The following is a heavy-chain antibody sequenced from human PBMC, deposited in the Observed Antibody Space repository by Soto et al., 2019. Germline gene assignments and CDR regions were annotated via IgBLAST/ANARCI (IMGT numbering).Heavy chain of an antibody. CDR3: ARLPKSYINLDY. V-gene: IGHV4-34*01. Sequence: SETLSLTCAVYGESFSGYYGSWIRRPPGKGLEWIGEINHSGSTNYNPSLKSRVTISVDTSKNQFSLKLSSVTAADTAVYYCARLPKSYINLDYWGQGTLVTVSS. D-gene: IGHD5-18*01. CDR2: INHSGST. CDR1: GESFSGYY. J-gene: IGHJ4*02.